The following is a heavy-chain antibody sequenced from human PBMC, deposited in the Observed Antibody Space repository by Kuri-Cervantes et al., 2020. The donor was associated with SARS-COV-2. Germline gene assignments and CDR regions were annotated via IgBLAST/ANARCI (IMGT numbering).Heavy chain of an antibody. V-gene: IGHV5-51*01. CDR3: ATSGKEEWELLGFDY. CDR2: IYPGDSDT. D-gene: IGHD1-26*01. Sequence: GESLKISCKGSGYSFTSHWIGWVRQMPGKGLEWMGIIYPGDSDTRYSPSFQGQVTISAGKSISTAYLQWSSLKASDTAMYYCATSGKEEWELLGFDYWGQGTLVTVSS. J-gene: IGHJ4*02. CDR1: GYSFTSHW.